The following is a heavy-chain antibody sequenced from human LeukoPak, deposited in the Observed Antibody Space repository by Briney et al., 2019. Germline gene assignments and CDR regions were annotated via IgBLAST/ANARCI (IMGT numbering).Heavy chain of an antibody. V-gene: IGHV3-21*01. CDR2: ITCSNNYI. CDR1: GFTFGDYA. J-gene: IGHJ6*03. Sequence: PGGSLRLSCTASGFTFGDYAMNWVRQAPGKGLEWVSSITCSNNYIYYGDSVKGRFTISRDDAKNSLFLQMNSLRAEDTATYYCARGEFGDYYYFYMDVWGKGTTVTVSS. D-gene: IGHD2/OR15-2a*01. CDR3: ARGEFGDYYYFYMDV.